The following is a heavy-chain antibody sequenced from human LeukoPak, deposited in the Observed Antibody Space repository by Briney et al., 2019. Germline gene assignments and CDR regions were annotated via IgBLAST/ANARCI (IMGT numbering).Heavy chain of an antibody. CDR3: ARAYYYDRFDY. V-gene: IGHV1-2*02. CDR2: ISPNTGDT. Sequence: ASVKVSCKASGYTFTAYYIHWVRQAPGQGLEWMGRISPNTGDTTYAQKFQGRVTMTRDTSITTAYMELSRLRSDDTAVYYCARAYYYDRFDYWGQGTLVTVSS. CDR1: GYTFTAYY. J-gene: IGHJ4*02. D-gene: IGHD3-22*01.